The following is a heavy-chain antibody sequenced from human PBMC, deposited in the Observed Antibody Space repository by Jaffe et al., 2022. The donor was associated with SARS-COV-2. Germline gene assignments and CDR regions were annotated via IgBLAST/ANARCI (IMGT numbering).Heavy chain of an antibody. Sequence: EVQLVESGGGFVQPGGSLRLSCAASGFTFSSYGMNWVRQAPGKGLEWVSYISSGSISIYYADSVKGRFTVFRDNAKNSLYLQMNSLRAEDTAVYHCARLTNFGELSPSGWGQGTLVTVSS. CDR1: GFTFSSYG. D-gene: IGHD3-10*01. J-gene: IGHJ4*02. CDR2: ISSGSISI. CDR3: ARLTNFGELSPSG. V-gene: IGHV3-48*01.